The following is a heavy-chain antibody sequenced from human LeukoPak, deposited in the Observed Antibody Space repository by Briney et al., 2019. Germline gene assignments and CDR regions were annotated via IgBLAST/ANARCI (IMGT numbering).Heavy chain of an antibody. CDR2: IYHSGST. Sequence: SGTLSLTCAVSGGSISSTNWWSWVRQPPGKGLEWIGEIYHSGSTNYNPSLKSRITISIDESKNQFSLKVSSVTAADTAVYYCASGGTSTYYGMNVWGQGTTVTVSS. V-gene: IGHV4-4*02. J-gene: IGHJ6*01. D-gene: IGHD4-23*01. CDR1: GGSISSTNW. CDR3: ASGGTSTYYGMNV.